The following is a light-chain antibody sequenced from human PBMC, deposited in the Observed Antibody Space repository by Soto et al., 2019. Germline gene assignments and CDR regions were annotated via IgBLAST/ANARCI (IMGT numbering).Light chain of an antibody. J-gene: IGLJ3*02. CDR2: EVT. CDR3: CSRV. Sequence: QSVLTHPASVSGSPGQSITISCTGTSSDVATYNLVSWYQQRPGTAPQLIIYEVTKRPSGVSTRFSGSQSGNTASLTISGLQADDEADYYCCSRVFGGGTKLTVL. CDR1: SSDVATYNL. V-gene: IGLV2-23*02.